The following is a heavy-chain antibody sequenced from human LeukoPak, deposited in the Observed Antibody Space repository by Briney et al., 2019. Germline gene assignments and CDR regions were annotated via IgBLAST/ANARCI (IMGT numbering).Heavy chain of an antibody. Sequence: ASVKVSCKASGGTFSSYAISWVRQAPGQGLEWMGGIIPIFGTANYAQKFQGRVTITTDESTSTAYMEPSSLRSEDTAVYYCARQVVVAATLGEWFDPWGQGTLVTVSS. CDR1: GGTFSSYA. D-gene: IGHD2-15*01. V-gene: IGHV1-69*05. CDR3: ARQVVVAATLGEWFDP. CDR2: IIPIFGTA. J-gene: IGHJ5*02.